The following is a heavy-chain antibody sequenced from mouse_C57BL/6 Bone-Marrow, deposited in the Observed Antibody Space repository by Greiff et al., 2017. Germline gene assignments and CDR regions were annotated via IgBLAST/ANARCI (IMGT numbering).Heavy chain of an antibody. CDR3: AFSDSSGYPWFAY. CDR1: GFNIKNTY. V-gene: IGHV14-3*01. J-gene: IGHJ3*01. Sequence: EVQLQQSVAELVRPGASVKLSCTASGFNIKNTYMHWVKQRPEQGLEWIGRIDPANGNTKYAPKFQGKATITADTSSNTAYLQLSSLTSEDTAIYYCAFSDSSGYPWFAYWGQGTLVTVSA. D-gene: IGHD3-2*02. CDR2: IDPANGNT.